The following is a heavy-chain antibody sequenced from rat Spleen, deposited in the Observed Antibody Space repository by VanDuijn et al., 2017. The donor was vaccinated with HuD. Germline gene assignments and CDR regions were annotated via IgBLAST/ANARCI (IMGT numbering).Heavy chain of an antibody. CDR2: ISNDGGNT. D-gene: IGHD1-11*01. CDR3: ATRDGGYPG. Sequence: EVRLVESGGDLVRPGRSLKLSCAASGFTFSDYNMAWVRQAPKKGLEWVATISNDGGNTYYRDSVKGRFTISRDNTKNTLYLQMDSLRSDDTATYYCATRDGGYPGWGQGTLVTVSS. V-gene: IGHV5-7*01. J-gene: IGHJ3*01. CDR1: GFTFSDYN.